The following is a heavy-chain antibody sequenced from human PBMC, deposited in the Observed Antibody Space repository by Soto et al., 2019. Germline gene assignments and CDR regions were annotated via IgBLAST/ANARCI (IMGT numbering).Heavy chain of an antibody. J-gene: IGHJ4*02. CDR2: IKSKTDGGTT. Sequence: GGSLRLSCAASGVTFINAWMNWVRQATGKGLEWVGRIKSKTDGGTTDYAAPVKGRFTISRDDSKNTLYLQMNSLKTEDTAVYYCTTEDTSAHRADYWGQGTLVTVSS. CDR1: GVTFINAW. CDR3: TTEDTSAHRADY. D-gene: IGHD5-18*01. V-gene: IGHV3-15*07.